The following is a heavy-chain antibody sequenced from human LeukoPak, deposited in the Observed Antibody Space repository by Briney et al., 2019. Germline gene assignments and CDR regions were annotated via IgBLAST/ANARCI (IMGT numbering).Heavy chain of an antibody. Sequence: SETLSLTCAVYGGSFSGYYWSWIRQPPGKGLEWIGEINHSGSTNYNPSLKSRVTISVDTPKNQFSLKLSSVTAADTAVYYCARERPWLRLALDYWGQGTLVTVSS. CDR2: INHSGST. CDR3: ARERPWLRLALDY. D-gene: IGHD5-12*01. J-gene: IGHJ4*02. CDR1: GGSFSGYY. V-gene: IGHV4-34*01.